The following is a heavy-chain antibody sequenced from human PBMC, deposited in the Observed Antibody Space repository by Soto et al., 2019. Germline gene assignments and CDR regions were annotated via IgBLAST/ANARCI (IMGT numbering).Heavy chain of an antibody. J-gene: IGHJ4*02. V-gene: IGHV1-3*01. D-gene: IGHD6-13*01. Sequence: ASVKVSCKASGYTFTSYAMHWVRQAPGQRLEWMGWTNAGNGNTKYSQKFQGRVTITRDTSASTAYMELSSLRSEDTAVYYCARAVRPTRIAAAGTGGIDYWGQGTLVTVSS. CDR2: TNAGNGNT. CDR3: ARAVRPTRIAAAGTGGIDY. CDR1: GYTFTSYA.